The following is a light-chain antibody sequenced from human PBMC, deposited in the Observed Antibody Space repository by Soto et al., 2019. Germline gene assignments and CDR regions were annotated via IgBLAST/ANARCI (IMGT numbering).Light chain of an antibody. J-gene: IGKJ4*02. V-gene: IGKV3-20*01. Sequence: EIVLTQSPATLSVSPGERATLSCSASEGLTNSYLAWYQQKPGQAPSLLIYGASSRATGIPDRFSGSGSGTEFTLTVDRLEPEDFAVYSCHPYRSSPHTFGRGTRWIS. CDR2: GAS. CDR1: EGLTNSY. CDR3: HPYRSSPHT.